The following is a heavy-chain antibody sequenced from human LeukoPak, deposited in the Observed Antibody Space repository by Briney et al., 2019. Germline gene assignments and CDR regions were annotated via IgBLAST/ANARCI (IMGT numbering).Heavy chain of an antibody. CDR1: GFTFSSYW. CDR2: IKQDGSEK. CDR3: AKGRYCSSTSCYMDFDY. J-gene: IGHJ4*02. D-gene: IGHD2-2*02. V-gene: IGHV3-7*01. Sequence: GGSLRLSCAASGFTFSSYWMSWVRQAPGKGLEWVANIKQDGSEKYYVDSVKGRFTISRDNAKNSLYLQMNSLRAEDTAVYYCAKGRYCSSTSCYMDFDYWGQGTLVTVSS.